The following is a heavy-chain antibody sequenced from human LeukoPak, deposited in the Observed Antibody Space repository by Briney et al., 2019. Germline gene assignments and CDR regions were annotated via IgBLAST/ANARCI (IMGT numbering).Heavy chain of an antibody. CDR3: ARGDSSGYGPLEGWFDP. J-gene: IGHJ5*02. CDR1: GGSFSGYY. D-gene: IGHD3-22*01. Sequence: PSETLSLTCAVYGGSFSGYYWSWIRQHPGKGLEWIGYIYYSGSTYYNPSLKSRVTISVDTSKNQFSLKLSSVTAADTAVYYCARGDSSGYGPLEGWFDPWGQGTLVTVSS. V-gene: IGHV4-31*11. CDR2: IYYSGST.